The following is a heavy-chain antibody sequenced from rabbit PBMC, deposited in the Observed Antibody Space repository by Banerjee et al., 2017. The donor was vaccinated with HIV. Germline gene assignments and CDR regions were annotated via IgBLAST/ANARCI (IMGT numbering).Heavy chain of an antibody. V-gene: IGHV1S40*01. D-gene: IGHD4-2*01. CDR2: IYVVSGAT. Sequence: QSLEESGGDLVKPGASLTLTCTASGFSLSNNYVMCWVRQAPGKGLEWIACIYVVSGATYYASWAKGRFTISKTSSTTVTLQMTSLTAADTATYFCARDPYVGDNGWTTRLALRGPGTLVTVS. CDR1: GFSLSNNYV. J-gene: IGHJ3*01. CDR3: ARDPYVGDNGWTTRLAL.